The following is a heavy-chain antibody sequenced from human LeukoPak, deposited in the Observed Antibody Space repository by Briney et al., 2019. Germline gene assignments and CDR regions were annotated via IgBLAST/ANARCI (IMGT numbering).Heavy chain of an antibody. CDR3: ARDRRITIFGVATNWFDP. D-gene: IGHD3-3*01. CDR1: GYTFTGYY. CDR2: INPNSGGT. J-gene: IGHJ5*02. V-gene: IGHV1-2*02. Sequence: GASVKVSCKASGYTFTGYYMHWVRQPPGQGLEWMGWINPNSGGTNYAQKFQGRVTMTRDTSISTAYMELSRLRSDDTAVYYCARDRRITIFGVATNWFDPWGQGTLVTVSS.